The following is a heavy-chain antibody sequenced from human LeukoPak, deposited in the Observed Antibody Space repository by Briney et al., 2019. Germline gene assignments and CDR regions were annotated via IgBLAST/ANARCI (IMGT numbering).Heavy chain of an antibody. V-gene: IGHV3-74*01. CDR1: GFTFSSYW. CDR2: INSDGSST. J-gene: IGHJ4*02. D-gene: IGHD3-22*01. Sequence: PGGSLRLSCAASGFTFSSYWMHWVRQAPGKGLVWVSRINSDGSSTSYADSVKGRFTISRDNAKNTLYLQMNSLRAEDTAVYYCARGGDYCDSSGSLDYWGQGTLVTVSS. CDR3: ARGGDYCDSSGSLDY.